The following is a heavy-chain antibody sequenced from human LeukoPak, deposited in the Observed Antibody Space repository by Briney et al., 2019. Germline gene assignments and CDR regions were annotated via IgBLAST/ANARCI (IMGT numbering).Heavy chain of an antibody. CDR1: GGTFSSYA. J-gene: IGHJ4*02. CDR3: ARQTYYDFWSGYYTPGPFDY. V-gene: IGHV1-69*06. CDR2: IIPIFGTA. Sequence: SVKVSCKASGGTFSSYAIGWVRQAPGQGLEWMGGIIPIFGTANYARKFQGRVTITADKSTSTAYMELSSLRSEDTAVYYCARQTYYDFWSGYYTPGPFDYWGQGTLVTVSS. D-gene: IGHD3-3*01.